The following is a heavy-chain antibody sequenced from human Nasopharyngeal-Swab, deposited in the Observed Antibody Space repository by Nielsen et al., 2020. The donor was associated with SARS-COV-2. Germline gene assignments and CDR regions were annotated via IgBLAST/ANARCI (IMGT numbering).Heavy chain of an antibody. CDR1: GFTFSSYT. CDR2: ISASGVHT. Sequence: GESLKISCAASGFTFSSYTMSWVRQAPGKGLEWVSSISASGVHTLVADSVKGRFTISRDNSKNTLYLQMNSLRAEDTAVYYCIAVAGPGSFDYWGQGTLVTVSS. CDR3: IAVAGPGSFDY. J-gene: IGHJ4*02. D-gene: IGHD6-19*01. V-gene: IGHV3-23*01.